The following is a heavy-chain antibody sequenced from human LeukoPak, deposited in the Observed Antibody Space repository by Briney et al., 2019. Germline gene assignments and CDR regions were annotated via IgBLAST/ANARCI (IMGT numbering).Heavy chain of an antibody. D-gene: IGHD6-19*01. CDR3: ASASSGWYGLDY. V-gene: IGHV1-18*01. J-gene: IGHJ4*02. Sequence: WASVKVSCKASGYTFTSYGISWVRQAPGQGLEWMGWISAYNGNTNYAQKLQGRVTMTTDTSTSTAYMELRSLRSDDTAVYYCASASSGWYGLDYWGQGSLVTVSS. CDR2: ISAYNGNT. CDR1: GYTFTSYG.